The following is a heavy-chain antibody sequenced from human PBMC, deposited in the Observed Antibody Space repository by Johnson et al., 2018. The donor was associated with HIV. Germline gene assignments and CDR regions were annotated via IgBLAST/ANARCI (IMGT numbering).Heavy chain of an antibody. CDR2: IKSKTDGGTT. J-gene: IGHJ3*02. V-gene: IGHV3-15*01. D-gene: IGHD3-16*02. Sequence: VQLVESGGGLVKPGGSLRLSCAASGFTFSNAWMSWVRQAPGKGLEWVGRIKSKTDGGTTDYAAPVKGRFTISRDDSKNTLYLQMNSLRAEDTAVYYCARDIGHTPPDAFDIWGQGTMVTVSS. CDR3: ARDIGHTPPDAFDI. CDR1: GFTFSNAW.